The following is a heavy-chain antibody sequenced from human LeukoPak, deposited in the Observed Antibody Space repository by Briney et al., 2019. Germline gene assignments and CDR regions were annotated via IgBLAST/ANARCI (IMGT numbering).Heavy chain of an antibody. J-gene: IGHJ6*03. Sequence: PSETLSLTCAVYGGSFSGYYWSWIRQPPGKGLEWIGEINHSGSTNYNPSLKSRVTISVDTSKNQFSLKLSSVTAADTAVYYCARRRWSTIYYYYYMDVWGKGTTVTIPS. V-gene: IGHV4-34*01. CDR1: GGSFSGYY. CDR2: INHSGST. CDR3: ARRRWSTIYYYYYMDV. D-gene: IGHD4-23*01.